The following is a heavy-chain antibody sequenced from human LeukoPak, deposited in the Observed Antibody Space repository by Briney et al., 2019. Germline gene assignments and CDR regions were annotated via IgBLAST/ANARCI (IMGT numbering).Heavy chain of an antibody. CDR2: ISAYNGNT. V-gene: IGHV1-18*01. CDR1: GYTFTSYG. Sequence: ASVKVSCKASGYTFTSYGISWVRQAPGQGLEWMGWISAYNGNTNYAQKLQGRVTMTTDTSTSTAYMELRSLRSDDTAVYYCARDAEQQLAQTPDYWGQGTLVTVSS. CDR3: ARDAEQQLAQTPDY. D-gene: IGHD6-13*01. J-gene: IGHJ4*02.